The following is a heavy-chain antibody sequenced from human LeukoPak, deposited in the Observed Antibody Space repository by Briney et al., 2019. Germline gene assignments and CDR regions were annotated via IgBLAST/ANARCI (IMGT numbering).Heavy chain of an antibody. Sequence: GGSLRLSCAASGFTFSNYWMSWVRQAPGKGLQWVANIKQGGSEKHYVGSVKGRFTISRDNAKNSLYLQMNSLRAEDTAVYYCARWPYSSSYYFDYWGQGTLVTVSS. D-gene: IGHD6-6*01. CDR1: GFTFSNYW. J-gene: IGHJ4*02. V-gene: IGHV3-7*01. CDR2: IKQGGSEK. CDR3: ARWPYSSSYYFDY.